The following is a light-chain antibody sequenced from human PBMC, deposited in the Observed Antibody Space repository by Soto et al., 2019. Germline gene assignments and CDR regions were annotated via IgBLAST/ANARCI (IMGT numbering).Light chain of an antibody. CDR3: QQFNGFPT. V-gene: IGKV1-13*02. J-gene: IGKJ5*01. CDR2: DAS. CDR1: QGIGNA. Sequence: AIQLTQSPSSLSASVGDTVTITCRASQGIGNALAWYQQIPGKPPKLLIYDASTLESGVPSRFSGSGSGTDFTLTISSLQPGDFATYYCQQFNGFPTFGQGTRLEIK.